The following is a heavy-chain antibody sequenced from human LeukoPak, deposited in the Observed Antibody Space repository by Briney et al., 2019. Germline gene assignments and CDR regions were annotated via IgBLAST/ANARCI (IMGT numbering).Heavy chain of an antibody. CDR1: GGSMSSYY. V-gene: IGHV4-59*01. CDR3: ARVYYDSSGYPFDY. CDR2: IYYSGNT. J-gene: IGHJ4*02. Sequence: SETLSLTCTVSGGSMSSYYWSWIRQPPGKGLEWIGYIYYSGNTNYNPSFKSRVTISVDTSKNQFSLKVTSVTAADTAVYYCARVYYDSSGYPFDYWGQGTLVTVSS. D-gene: IGHD3-22*01.